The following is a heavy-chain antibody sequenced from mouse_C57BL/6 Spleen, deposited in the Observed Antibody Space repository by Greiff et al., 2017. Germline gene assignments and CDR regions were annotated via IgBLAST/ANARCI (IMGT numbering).Heavy chain of an antibody. CDR2: IDPSDSYT. J-gene: IGHJ4*01. Sequence: QVQLQQPGAELVRPGTSVKLSCKASGYTFTSYWMHWVKQRPGQGLEWIGVIDPSDSYTNYNQKFKGKATLTVDPSSSTAYMQLSSLTSEDSAVYYCARPPMDYWGQGTAVTVSS. CDR1: GYTFTSYW. V-gene: IGHV1-59*01. CDR3: ARPPMDY.